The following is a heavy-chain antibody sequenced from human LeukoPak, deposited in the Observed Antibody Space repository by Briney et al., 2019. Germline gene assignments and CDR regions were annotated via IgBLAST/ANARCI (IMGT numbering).Heavy chain of an antibody. Sequence: GGSLRLSCAASGFTFSDYNMRWIRQAPGKGLEWVSSISRSGSAKYYADSVKGRFTISRDKAKNSLFLQMNSLKTEHTALYYCAKDIGFGIPMFRAMDVWGKGTAVTISS. D-gene: IGHD3-10*01. CDR1: GFTFSDYN. J-gene: IGHJ6*04. CDR2: ISRSGSAK. CDR3: AKDIGFGIPMFRAMDV. V-gene: IGHV3-11*01.